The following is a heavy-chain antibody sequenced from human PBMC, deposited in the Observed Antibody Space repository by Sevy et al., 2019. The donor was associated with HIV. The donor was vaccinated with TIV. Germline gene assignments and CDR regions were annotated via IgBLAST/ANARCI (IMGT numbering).Heavy chain of an antibody. CDR2: IRYDGSNK. D-gene: IGHD2-15*01. CDR3: AKDWERVARPPYYYYGMDV. CDR1: GFTFSSYG. V-gene: IGHV3-30*02. Sequence: GGSLRLSCAASGFTFSSYGMHWVRQAPGKGLEWAAFIRYDGSNKYYADSVKGRFTISRDNSKNTLYLQMNSLRAEDTAVYYCAKDWERVARPPYYYYGMDVWGQGTTVTVSS. J-gene: IGHJ6*02.